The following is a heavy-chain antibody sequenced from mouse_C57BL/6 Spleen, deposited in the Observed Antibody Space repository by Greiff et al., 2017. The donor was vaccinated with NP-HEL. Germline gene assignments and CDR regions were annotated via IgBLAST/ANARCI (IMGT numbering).Heavy chain of an antibody. J-gene: IGHJ4*01. CDR3: ARLLNAMDY. V-gene: IGHV1-22*01. CDR1: GYTFTDYN. CDR2: INPNNGGT. Sequence: DVQLQESGPELVKPGASVKMSCKASGYTFTDYNMHWVKQSHGKSLEWIGYINPNNGGTSYNQKFKGKATLTVNKSSSTAYMELRSLTSEDSAVYYCARLLNAMDYWGQGTSVTVSS.